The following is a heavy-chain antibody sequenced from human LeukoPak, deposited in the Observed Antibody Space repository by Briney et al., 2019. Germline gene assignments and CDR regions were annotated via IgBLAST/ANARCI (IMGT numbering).Heavy chain of an antibody. Sequence: GRSLRLSCAVSGFTFTNYAMSWVRHAPGKGLERVSGMSGMGVSTYYADSVKGRFTISSDNSKNTLYLQMNSLRAEDTGIYYCAKDCNGGNCYIDYWGEGTLVTVAS. J-gene: IGHJ4*02. CDR1: GFTFTNYA. CDR3: AKDCNGGNCYIDY. V-gene: IGHV3-23*01. D-gene: IGHD2-15*01. CDR2: MSGMGVST.